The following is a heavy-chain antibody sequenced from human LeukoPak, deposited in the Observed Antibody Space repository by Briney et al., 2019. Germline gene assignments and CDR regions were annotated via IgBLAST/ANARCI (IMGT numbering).Heavy chain of an antibody. CDR2: ISAYNGNT. V-gene: IGHV1-18*01. Sequence: GASVKVSCKASGYTFTNYGISWVRQAPGQGLEWMGWISAYNGNTNYAQKFQGRVTMTTDTSTSTVYMELRSLRSDDTAVYYCARDPMVRGVNGAFDIWGQGTMATVSS. J-gene: IGHJ3*02. CDR3: ARDPMVRGVNGAFDI. CDR1: GYTFTNYG. D-gene: IGHD3-10*01.